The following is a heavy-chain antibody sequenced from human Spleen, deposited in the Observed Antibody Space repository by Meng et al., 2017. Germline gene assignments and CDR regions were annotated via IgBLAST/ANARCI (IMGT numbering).Heavy chain of an antibody. D-gene: IGHD3-16*02. Sequence: ASVKVSCKTSGYTFTGYYMHWVRQAPGQGLEWMGWINPNSGGTNYAQNFQGRVTMTRDTSVNTAFMELNRLTYDDTAVYFCTRIRFMITSGGLTVIPTAFDIWGQGTMVTVSS. CDR2: INPNSGGT. J-gene: IGHJ3*02. CDR3: TRIRFMITSGGLTVIPTAFDI. CDR1: GYTFTGYY. V-gene: IGHV1-2*02.